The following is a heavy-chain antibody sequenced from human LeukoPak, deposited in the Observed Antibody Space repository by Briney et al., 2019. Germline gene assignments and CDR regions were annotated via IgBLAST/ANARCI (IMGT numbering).Heavy chain of an antibody. CDR3: ARTLLYCGGGSCYEEWNGMDV. Sequence: GGSLRLSCAASGFTFSSYAMHWVRQAPGKGLEWVAVISYDGSNKYYADSVKGRFTISRDNSKNTLYLQMNSLRAEDTAVYYCARTLLYCGGGSCYEEWNGMDVWGKGTTVTVSS. CDR2: ISYDGSNK. J-gene: IGHJ6*04. CDR1: GFTFSSYA. V-gene: IGHV3-30*04. D-gene: IGHD2-15*01.